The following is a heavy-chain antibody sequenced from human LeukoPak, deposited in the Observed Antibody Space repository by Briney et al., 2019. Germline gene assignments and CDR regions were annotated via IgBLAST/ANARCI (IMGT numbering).Heavy chain of an antibody. Sequence: SETLSLTCAVYGGSFSGYYWCWIRQPPGEGREWIGEINHSGSTNYNPSLKSRVNISLDKSNNQFSLKLSSVTAADTAAYSCARERRRRVYKDVWGKGATVTVSS. CDR1: GGSFSGYY. D-gene: IGHD6-25*01. CDR2: INHSGST. CDR3: ARERRRRVYKDV. V-gene: IGHV4-34*01. J-gene: IGHJ6*03.